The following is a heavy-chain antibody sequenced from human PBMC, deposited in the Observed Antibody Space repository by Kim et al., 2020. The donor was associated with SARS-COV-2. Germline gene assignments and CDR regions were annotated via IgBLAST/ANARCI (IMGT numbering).Heavy chain of an antibody. V-gene: IGHV4-39*01. CDR3: ARLHYDILTGLLFEGYYFDY. Sequence: SETLSLTCTVSGGSISSSSYYWGWIRQPPGKGLEWIGSIYYSGSTYYNPSLKSRVTISVDTSKNQFSLKLSSVTTADTAVYYCARLHYDILTGLLFEGYYFDYWGQGTLVTVSS. CDR1: GGSISSSSYY. CDR2: IYYSGST. D-gene: IGHD3-9*01. J-gene: IGHJ4*02.